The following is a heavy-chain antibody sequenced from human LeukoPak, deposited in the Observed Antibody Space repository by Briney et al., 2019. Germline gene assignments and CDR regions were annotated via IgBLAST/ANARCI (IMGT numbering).Heavy chain of an antibody. J-gene: IGHJ6*03. CDR2: ISAYSGNT. Sequence: ASVKVSCKSSGYTFTSYGLSWVRQAPGQGLEWMGWISAYSGNTNYAQKLQGRVTMTTDTSTSTAYMELRSLRSDDTAVYYCARAVAGSPYYYYYMDVWGKGTTVTVSS. CDR3: ARAVAGSPYYYYYMDV. V-gene: IGHV1-18*01. CDR1: GYTFTSYG. D-gene: IGHD6-19*01.